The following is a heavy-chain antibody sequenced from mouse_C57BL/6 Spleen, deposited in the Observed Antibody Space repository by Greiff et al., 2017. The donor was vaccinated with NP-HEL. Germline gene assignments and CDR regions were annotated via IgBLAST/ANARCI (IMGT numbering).Heavy chain of an antibody. CDR1: GYTFTEYT. Sequence: QVQLKQSGAELVKPGASVKLSCKASGYTFTEYTIHWVKQRSGQGLEWIGWFYPGSGSIKYNEKFKDKATLTADKSSSTVYMELSRLTSEDSAVYFCARHESGTIGYEELFAYWGQGTLVTVSA. D-gene: IGHD2-2*01. CDR3: ARHESGTIGYEELFAY. CDR2: FYPGSGSI. J-gene: IGHJ3*01. V-gene: IGHV1-62-2*01.